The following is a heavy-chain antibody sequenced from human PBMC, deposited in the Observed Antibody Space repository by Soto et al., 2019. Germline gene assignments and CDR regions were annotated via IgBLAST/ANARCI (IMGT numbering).Heavy chain of an antibody. CDR3: VGARYGGLGATYSES. D-gene: IGHD1-26*01. V-gene: IGHV4-61*08. CDR2: IHYGGGT. J-gene: IGHJ4*02. Sequence: PSETLSLTCSVSGDSVSSGDYYWSWIRQPPGKGLEWIGFIHYGGGTVYNPALRSRVTVTVETSKKQFSLNLSSVTAADTAVYYCVGARYGGLGATYSESWGPGALVTVSS. CDR1: GDSVSSGDYY.